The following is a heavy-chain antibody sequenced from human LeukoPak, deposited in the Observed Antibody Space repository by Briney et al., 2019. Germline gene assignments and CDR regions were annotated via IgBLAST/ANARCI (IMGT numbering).Heavy chain of an antibody. Sequence: GGSLRLSCAASGFTFSSYAMHWVRHAPGKGLEWVSAINWNGGATGHADSVKGRFTISRDNAKNSLDLQMNSLRTEDTALYHCARKGYGSGSYYFDYWGQGTLVTVSS. CDR3: ARKGYGSGSYYFDY. CDR2: INWNGGAT. D-gene: IGHD3-10*01. V-gene: IGHV3-20*01. J-gene: IGHJ4*02. CDR1: GFTFSSYA.